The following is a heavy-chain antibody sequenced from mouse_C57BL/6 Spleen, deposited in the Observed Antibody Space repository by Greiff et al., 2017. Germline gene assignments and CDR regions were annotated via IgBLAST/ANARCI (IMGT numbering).Heavy chain of an antibody. V-gene: IGHV1-26*01. CDR1: GYTFTDYY. Sequence: EVQLQQSGPELVKPGASVKISCKASGYTFTDYYMNWVKQSHGKSLEWIGDINPNNGGTSYNQKFKGKATLTVDKSSSTAYMELRSLTSEDSAVYYCASSYYDGSSYYAMDYWGQGTSVTVSS. D-gene: IGHD1-1*01. CDR2: INPNNGGT. J-gene: IGHJ4*01. CDR3: ASSYYDGSSYYAMDY.